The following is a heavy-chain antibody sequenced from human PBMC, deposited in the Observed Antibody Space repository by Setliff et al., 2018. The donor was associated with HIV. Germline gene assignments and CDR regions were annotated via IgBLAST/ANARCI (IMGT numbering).Heavy chain of an antibody. CDR1: GYTFTSND. CDR3: ATARRDYYDRGRYGSGTYWGLYYYYYMDV. J-gene: IGHJ6*03. D-gene: IGHD3-10*01. CDR2: MNPNSGNT. V-gene: IGHV1-8*01. Sequence: EASVKVSCKASGYTFTSNDINWVRQATGQGLEWMGWMNPNSGNTGYAQKFQGRVAMTWDTSISTAYMVLSNLKSEDTAVYHCATARRDYYDRGRYGSGTYWGLYYYYYMDVWGKGTTVTVSS.